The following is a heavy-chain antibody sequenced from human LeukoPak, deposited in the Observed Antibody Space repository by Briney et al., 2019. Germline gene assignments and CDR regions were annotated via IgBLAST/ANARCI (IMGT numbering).Heavy chain of an antibody. D-gene: IGHD5-12*01. J-gene: IGHJ4*02. V-gene: IGHV3-7*01. CDR1: GFTFSSYW. CDR2: IKQDGSEK. Sequence: GGSLRLSCAASGFTFSSYWMSWVRQAPGKGLEWVANIKQDGSEKYYVDSVKGRFTISRDNAKNSLYLQMSSLRAGDAAVYYCARGGTGYSGYDAYYFDYWGEGTLVTVSS. CDR3: ARGGTGYSGYDAYYFDY.